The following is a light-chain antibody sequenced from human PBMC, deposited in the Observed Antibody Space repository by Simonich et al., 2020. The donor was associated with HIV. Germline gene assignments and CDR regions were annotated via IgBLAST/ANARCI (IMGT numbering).Light chain of an antibody. Sequence: DIQMTQSPSTLSASVGDRVTIPCRASQSISSWLAWYQQKPGKAPKLLIYKASSLEGGVPSRFSGSGSGTEFTLTISSLQPDDFATYYCQQYNSYRYTFGQGTKLETK. CDR2: KAS. J-gene: IGKJ2*01. CDR3: QQYNSYRYT. V-gene: IGKV1-5*03. CDR1: QSISSW.